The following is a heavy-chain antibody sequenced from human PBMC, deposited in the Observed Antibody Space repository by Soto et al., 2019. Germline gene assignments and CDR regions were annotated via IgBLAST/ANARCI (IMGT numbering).Heavy chain of an antibody. V-gene: IGHV3-30-3*01. Sequence: GGSLRLSCAASGFTFSSYAMHWVRQAPGKGLEWVAVISYDGSNKYYADSVKGRFTISRDNSKNTLYLQMNSLRAEDTAVYYCARDIPKTTVTGWVYYGMDVWGQGTTVTVSS. CDR1: GFTFSSYA. J-gene: IGHJ6*02. D-gene: IGHD4-17*01. CDR3: ARDIPKTTVTGWVYYGMDV. CDR2: ISYDGSNK.